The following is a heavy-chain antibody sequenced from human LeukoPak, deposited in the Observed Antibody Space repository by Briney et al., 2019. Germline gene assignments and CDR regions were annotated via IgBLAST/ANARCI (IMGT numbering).Heavy chain of an antibody. CDR2: IYSSGTT. CDR3: ARSTPPIGRSTYYFDY. D-gene: IGHD1-1*01. V-gene: IGHV3-53*01. Sequence: GGSLRLSCAASGFTFSSYAMSWVRQAPGKGLEWVSVIYSSGTTYYADSVKGRFTISRDNSKNTLYLQMNSLRAEDTAVYYCARSTPPIGRSTYYFDYWGQGTLVTVSS. J-gene: IGHJ4*02. CDR1: GFTFSSYA.